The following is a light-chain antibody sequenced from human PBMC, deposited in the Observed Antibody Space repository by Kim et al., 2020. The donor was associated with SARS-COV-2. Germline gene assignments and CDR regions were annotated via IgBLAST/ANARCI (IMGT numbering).Light chain of an antibody. Sequence: SPGERATLSGRASQCVSSRSLAWYQQKPGQAPRLLIYGASNRATGIPDRFSGGGSGTDFTLTISRLEPEDFAVYYCQQYGSSPPYAFGQGTKLEI. CDR3: QQYGSSPPYA. V-gene: IGKV3-20*01. J-gene: IGKJ2*01. CDR2: GAS. CDR1: QCVSSRS.